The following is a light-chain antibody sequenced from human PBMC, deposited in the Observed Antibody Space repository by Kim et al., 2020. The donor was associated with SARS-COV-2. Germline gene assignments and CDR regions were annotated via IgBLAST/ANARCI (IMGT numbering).Light chain of an antibody. CDR3: AAWDDSLGGMV. CDR1: TSNIGSNY. J-gene: IGLJ2*01. Sequence: GPRVTISCSGDTSNIGSNYLSWYQHLPGTAPKLLIYRNNQRPSGVPDRFSGSKSGTSASLAISGLRSKDEAHYYCAAWDDSLGGMVFGGGTKLTVL. CDR2: RNN. V-gene: IGLV1-47*01.